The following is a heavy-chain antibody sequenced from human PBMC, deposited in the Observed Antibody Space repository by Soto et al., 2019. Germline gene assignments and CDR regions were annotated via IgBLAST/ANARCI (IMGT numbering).Heavy chain of an antibody. D-gene: IGHD3-22*01. CDR1: GCAVSSESYS. CDR3: ARDPKYDSSGRRYFQH. J-gene: IGHJ1*01. Sequence: LGTLSITSRAFGCAVSSESYSLGQIRPRATKGLEWIGYIYYSGSTNYNPHLKRRVTISVDTSKNQFSLKLSSVTAADTAVYYCARDPKYDSSGRRYFQHWGQGTLVTVSS. CDR2: IYYSGST. V-gene: IGHV4-61*10.